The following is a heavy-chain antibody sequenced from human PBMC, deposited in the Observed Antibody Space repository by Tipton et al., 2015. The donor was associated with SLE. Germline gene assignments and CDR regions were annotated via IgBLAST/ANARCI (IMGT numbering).Heavy chain of an antibody. Sequence: TLSLTCSVSGGSITSYHWTWIRQSPGKGLEWIGNVYYTGSANYNPSLKSRLTISVDTSKNQFSLTLTSVTAADTAVYYCARDASGGYNWFDPWGQGTLVIVSS. CDR2: VYYTGSA. J-gene: IGHJ5*02. D-gene: IGHD6-19*01. CDR1: GGSITSYH. CDR3: ARDASGGYNWFDP. V-gene: IGHV4-59*01.